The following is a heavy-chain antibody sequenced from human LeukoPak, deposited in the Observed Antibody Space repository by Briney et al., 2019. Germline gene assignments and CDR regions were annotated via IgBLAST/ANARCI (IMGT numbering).Heavy chain of an antibody. CDR1: GFTFSSYS. CDR2: ISSSSSYI. CDR3: ARVPREIYYYEGLFDY. J-gene: IGHJ4*02. D-gene: IGHD3-22*01. V-gene: IGHV3-21*01. Sequence: GGSLRLSCAASGFTFSSYSMNWVRQAPGKGLEWVSSISSSSSYIYYADSVKGRFTISRDNAKNSLYLQMNSLRAEDTAVYYCARVPREIYYYEGLFDYWGQGTLVTVSS.